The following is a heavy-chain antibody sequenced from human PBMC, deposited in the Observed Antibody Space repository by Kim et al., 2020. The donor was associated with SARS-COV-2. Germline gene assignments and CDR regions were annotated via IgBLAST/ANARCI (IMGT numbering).Heavy chain of an antibody. Sequence: LSLTCAASGFTFSIYAMSWVRQAPGKGLEWVSAIRGSGGSTYYADSVKGWFTISRDNTKNTLYLQMSSLRAEDTAVYYCAKHPNTYTVTTANDYWGQGTLVTVSS. CDR3: AKHPNTYTVTTANDY. CDR1: GFTFSIYA. V-gene: IGHV3-23*01. D-gene: IGHD4-17*01. CDR2: IRGSGGST. J-gene: IGHJ4*02.